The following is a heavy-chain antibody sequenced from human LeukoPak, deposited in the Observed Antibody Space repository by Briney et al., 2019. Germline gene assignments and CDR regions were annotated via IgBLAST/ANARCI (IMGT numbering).Heavy chain of an antibody. CDR3: AKDKVGARNY. Sequence: GRSLRLSCAASGFTFDDYAMHWVRQAPGKGLEWVSGISWNSGSIGYADSVKGRFTISRDNAKNSLYLQMNSLRAEDTAVYYCAKDKVGARNYWGQGTLVTVSS. V-gene: IGHV3-9*01. CDR1: GFTFDDYA. CDR2: ISWNSGSI. D-gene: IGHD1-26*01. J-gene: IGHJ4*02.